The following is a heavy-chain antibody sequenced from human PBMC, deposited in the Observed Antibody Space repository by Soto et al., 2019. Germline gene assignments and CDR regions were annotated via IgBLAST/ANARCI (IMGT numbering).Heavy chain of an antibody. CDR1: GGSIRSYY. J-gene: IGHJ6*02. D-gene: IGHD2-15*01. Sequence: SETLSLTCTVSGGSIRSYYWGWIRQPPGKGLEWIGSIFYSGSTYYNPSLKSRVTISVDTSKNQFSLKLSSVTAADTAVYYCARHLTYCSAGSCYSDFPYYGMDVWGQGTTVTVSS. V-gene: IGHV4-39*01. CDR2: IFYSGST. CDR3: ARHLTYCSAGSCYSDFPYYGMDV.